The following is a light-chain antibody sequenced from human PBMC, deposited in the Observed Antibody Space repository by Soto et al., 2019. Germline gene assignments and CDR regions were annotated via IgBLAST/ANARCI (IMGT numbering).Light chain of an antibody. CDR3: CSYAGSYSLV. V-gene: IGLV2-11*01. CDR2: EVT. Sequence: QSALTQPRSVSGSPGQSVTISCTGTSSDVGGYNYVSWYQQYPGKAPKLMIYEVTKRPSGVPDRLSGSKSGNTASLTISGLQAEDEADYYCCSYAGSYSLVFGGGTKLTVL. CDR1: SSDVGGYNY. J-gene: IGLJ2*01.